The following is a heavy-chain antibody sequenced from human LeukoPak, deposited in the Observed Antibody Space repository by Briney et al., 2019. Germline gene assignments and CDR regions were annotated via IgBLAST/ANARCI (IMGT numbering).Heavy chain of an antibody. Sequence: SETPSLTCTVSGGSIGSSSYYWGWIRQPPGEGLEWIGSIYYSGSTYYNPSLKSRVTISVDTSKNQFSLKLSSVTAADTAVYYCARDEIVGATIDYWGQGTLVTVSS. J-gene: IGHJ4*02. CDR2: IYYSGST. CDR1: GGSIGSSSYY. V-gene: IGHV4-39*07. CDR3: ARDEIVGATIDY. D-gene: IGHD1-26*01.